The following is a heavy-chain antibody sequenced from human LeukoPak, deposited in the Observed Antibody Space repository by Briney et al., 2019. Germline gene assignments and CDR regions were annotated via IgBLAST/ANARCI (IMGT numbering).Heavy chain of an antibody. CDR3: ARDHPYCTNGVCRFDW. CDR2: INPNSGGT. Sequence: ASVKVSCKASGYTFTGYYMHWVRQAPGQGLEWMGRINPNSGGTNYAQKFQGRVTMTRDTSISTAYMELSRLRSDDTAVYYCARDHPYCTNGVCRFDWWGQGTVVTVSS. J-gene: IGHJ4*02. D-gene: IGHD2-8*01. V-gene: IGHV1-2*06. CDR1: GYTFTGYY.